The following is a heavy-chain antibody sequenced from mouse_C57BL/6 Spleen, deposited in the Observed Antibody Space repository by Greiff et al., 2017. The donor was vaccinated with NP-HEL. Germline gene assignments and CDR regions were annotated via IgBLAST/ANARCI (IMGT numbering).Heavy chain of an antibody. CDR3: ARHEKGDYDGYWYFDV. Sequence: VQLQQSGAELVKPGASVKLSCKASGYTFTEYTIHWVKQRSGQGLEWIGWFYPGSGSIKYNEKFKDKATLTADKSSSTVDMELSRLTSEDSAVYFCARHEKGDYDGYWYFDVWGTGTTVTVSS. V-gene: IGHV1-62-2*01. J-gene: IGHJ1*03. CDR1: GYTFTEYT. D-gene: IGHD2-4*01. CDR2: FYPGSGSI.